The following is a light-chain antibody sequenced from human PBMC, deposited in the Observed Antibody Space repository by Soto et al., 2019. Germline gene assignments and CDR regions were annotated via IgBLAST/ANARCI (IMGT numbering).Light chain of an antibody. Sequence: IIFTQSPGTLSLSPGERATLSCRASQSVRSSYLAWYQQKPGQAPRVLIYDASSRATGVPDRFSGSGSGTDFTLTISRLEPEDFAVYYCQQYGSSPSTFGQGTKV. CDR1: QSVRSSY. V-gene: IGKV3-20*01. J-gene: IGKJ1*01. CDR3: QQYGSSPST. CDR2: DAS.